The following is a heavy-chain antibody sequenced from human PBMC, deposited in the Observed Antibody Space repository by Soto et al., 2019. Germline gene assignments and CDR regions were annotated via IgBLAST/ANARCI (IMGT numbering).Heavy chain of an antibody. CDR3: ARGPSTVATWLDY. CDR1: EFNFSNYA. V-gene: IGHV3-64*02. D-gene: IGHD4-17*01. CDR2: ISDNGGTT. J-gene: IGHJ4*02. Sequence: GGPLRVSCTAAEFNFSNYAMHWVSKAPGKGLEYVSAISDNGGTTYYADSVKGRFTISRDNSKNTLYIQMGSLRAEDLAVYYCARGPSTVATWLDYWGQGTLVTVSS.